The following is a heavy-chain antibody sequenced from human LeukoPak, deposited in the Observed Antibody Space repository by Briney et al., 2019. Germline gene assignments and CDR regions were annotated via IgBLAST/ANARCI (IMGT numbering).Heavy chain of an antibody. Sequence: GASVKVSCKASGYTFTSYGISWVRQAPGQGLEWMGWISAYNGNTNYAQKLQGRVFMTTDTSTSTSYMELRSLRSDDTAVYYCARAVSGSLYGDFDFWGQGTLVTVSS. V-gene: IGHV1-18*01. J-gene: IGHJ4*02. D-gene: IGHD1-26*01. CDR1: GYTFTSYG. CDR3: ARAVSGSLYGDFDF. CDR2: ISAYNGNT.